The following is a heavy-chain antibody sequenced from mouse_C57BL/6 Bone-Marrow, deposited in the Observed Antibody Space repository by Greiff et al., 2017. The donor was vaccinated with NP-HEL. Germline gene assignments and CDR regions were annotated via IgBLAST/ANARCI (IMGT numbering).Heavy chain of an antibody. Sequence: VQLQQSGAELMKPGASVKLSCKATGYTFTGYWIEWVKQRPGHGLEWIGEILPGSGRTNYNEKFKGKATFTADTSSNTAYMQLSSLTTEDSAIYYCARDYYGSSYWYFDVWGTGTAVTVSS. CDR1: GYTFTGYW. J-gene: IGHJ1*03. D-gene: IGHD1-1*01. CDR3: ARDYYGSSYWYFDV. V-gene: IGHV1-9*01. CDR2: ILPGSGRT.